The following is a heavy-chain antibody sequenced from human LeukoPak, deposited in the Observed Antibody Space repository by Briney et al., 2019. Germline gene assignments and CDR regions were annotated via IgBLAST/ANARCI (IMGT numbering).Heavy chain of an antibody. Sequence: PGGSLRLSCAAYGFTFSGYAISWVRQDPGKGLEWVSSISGSGGKTYYADSVKGRFTISRDNSKNTLYLQMNSLRAEDTAVYYCAKGTMVTTYNWDHWGQGTLVNVSS. V-gene: IGHV3-23*01. CDR2: ISGSGGKT. CDR3: AKGTMVTTYNWDH. CDR1: GFTFSGYA. J-gene: IGHJ4*02. D-gene: IGHD4-17*01.